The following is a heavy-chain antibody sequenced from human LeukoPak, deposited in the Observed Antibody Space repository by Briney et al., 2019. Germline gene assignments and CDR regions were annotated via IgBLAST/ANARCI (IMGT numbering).Heavy chain of an antibody. D-gene: IGHD2-21*02. J-gene: IGHJ4*02. Sequence: SVTVSCKASGGTFSSYAISWVRQAPGQGLEWMGRIIPILGIANYAQKFQGRVTITADKSTSTAYMELSSLRSEDTAVYYCAVLLSGGDGPIDYWGQGTLVTVSS. CDR2: IIPILGIA. CDR1: GGTFSSYA. CDR3: AVLLSGGDGPIDY. V-gene: IGHV1-69*04.